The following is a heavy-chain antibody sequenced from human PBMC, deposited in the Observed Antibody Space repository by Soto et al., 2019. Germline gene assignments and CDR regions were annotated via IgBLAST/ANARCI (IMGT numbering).Heavy chain of an antibody. J-gene: IGHJ3*02. CDR1: GVTFSSYA. CDR3: AKDGSGTLVVAGGAFDI. CDR2: ISGSGSST. V-gene: IGHV3-23*01. D-gene: IGHD1-26*01. Sequence: EVQLLESGGGLVQPGGSLRLSCAASGVTFSSYAMSWVRQAPGKGLEWVSTISGSGSSTYYADSVKGRFTISRDNSKNTLSLQMNSLRADDTAVYDCAKDGSGTLVVAGGAFDIWGQGTMVTVSS.